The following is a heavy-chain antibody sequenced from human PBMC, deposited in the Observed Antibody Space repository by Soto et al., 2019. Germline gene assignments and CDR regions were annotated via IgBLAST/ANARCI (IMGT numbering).Heavy chain of an antibody. V-gene: IGHV1-69*02. Sequence: QVQLVQSGAEVKKPGSSVKVSCKASGGSFSSYTISWVRQAPGQGLEWMGRIIPILGIANYAQKFQGRVTITADKSTRTAYMELSSLRSEDTAVYYCARGTDYYDSSGYYYSYYFDYGGQGTLVTVSS. J-gene: IGHJ4*02. D-gene: IGHD3-22*01. CDR1: GGSFSSYT. CDR3: ARGTDYYDSSGYYYSYYFDY. CDR2: IIPILGIA.